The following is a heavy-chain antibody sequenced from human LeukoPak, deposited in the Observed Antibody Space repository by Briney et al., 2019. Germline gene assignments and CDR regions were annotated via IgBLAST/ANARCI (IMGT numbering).Heavy chain of an antibody. D-gene: IGHD2-21*02. CDR2: IYHSGST. J-gene: IGHJ4*02. CDR1: GYSISSGYY. CDR3: ARLIVVVTGPSYYFDY. V-gene: IGHV4-38-2*02. Sequence: SETLSLTCTVSGYSISSGYYWGWIRQPPGKGLEWIGSIYHSGSTYYNPSLRSRVTISVDTSKNQFSLKLSSVTAADTAVYYCARLIVVVTGPSYYFDYWGQGTLVTVSS.